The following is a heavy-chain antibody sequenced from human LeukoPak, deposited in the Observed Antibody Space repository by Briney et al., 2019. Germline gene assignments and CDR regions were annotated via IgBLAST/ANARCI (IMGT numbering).Heavy chain of an antibody. CDR1: GYTFTNYG. V-gene: IGHV1-18*01. J-gene: IGHJ5*02. Sequence: GASVKVSCKASGYTFTNYGISWVRQAPGQGLEWMGWISAYNGNTDYARKLQGRVTMTTDTSTSAAYMEVRSLRSDDTAVYYCARDHQQLGMSYFDPWGQGTLVTVSS. CDR2: ISAYNGNT. D-gene: IGHD6-13*01. CDR3: ARDHQQLGMSYFDP.